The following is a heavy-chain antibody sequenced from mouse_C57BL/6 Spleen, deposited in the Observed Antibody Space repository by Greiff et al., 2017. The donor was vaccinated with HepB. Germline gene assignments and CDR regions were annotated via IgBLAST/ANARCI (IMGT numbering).Heavy chain of an antibody. Sequence: VQLQQSGAELVRPGPSVKVSCKASGYAFTNYLIEWVKQRPGQGLEWIGVINPGSGGTNYNEKFKGKATLTADKSSSTAYMQLSSLTSEDSAVYFCARRGGNYEDYYAMDYWGQGTSVTVSS. D-gene: IGHD2-1*01. CDR1: GYAFTNYL. V-gene: IGHV1-54*01. CDR2: INPGSGGT. CDR3: ARRGGNYEDYYAMDY. J-gene: IGHJ4*01.